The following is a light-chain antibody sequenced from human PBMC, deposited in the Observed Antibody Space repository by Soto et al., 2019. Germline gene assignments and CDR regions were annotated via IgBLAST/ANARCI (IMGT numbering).Light chain of an antibody. V-gene: IGKV3-11*01. CDR2: DAS. Sequence: EIVLTQSPATLSLSPGERATRSCRASQSVSSYLAWYQQKPGQAPRLFIYDASNRATGIPARFSGSGSGTDFTLTISSLEPEDFAVYYCQQRSKWPITFGQGTRLEIK. J-gene: IGKJ5*01. CDR1: QSVSSY. CDR3: QQRSKWPIT.